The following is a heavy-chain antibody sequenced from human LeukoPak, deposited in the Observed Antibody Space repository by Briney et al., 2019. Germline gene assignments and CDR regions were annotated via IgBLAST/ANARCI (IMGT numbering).Heavy chain of an antibody. CDR1: GGSSSGYY. V-gene: IGHV4-34*01. Sequence: SETLSLTCAVYGGSSSGYYWSWIRQPPGKGLEWIGEINHSGSTNYNPSLKSRVTISVDTSKNQFSLKLSSVTAADTAVYYCARLLWAFDIWGQGTMVTVSS. CDR3: ARLLWAFDI. J-gene: IGHJ3*02. D-gene: IGHD2-21*01. CDR2: INHSGST.